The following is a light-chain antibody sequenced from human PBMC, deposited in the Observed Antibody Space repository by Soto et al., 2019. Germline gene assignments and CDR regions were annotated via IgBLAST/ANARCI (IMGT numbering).Light chain of an antibody. CDR2: GAS. CDR1: QGVGSNY. V-gene: IGKV3-20*01. CDR3: QQYGTSPLYA. J-gene: IGKJ2*01. Sequence: EIVLTQSPGTLSLSPGERATLSCKASQGVGSNYLAWYQQKPGQAPRPLIYGASSRATGIPDRFSGSGSGADFTLTISRLEPEDCAVYYCQQYGTSPLYAFGQGTKLEIK.